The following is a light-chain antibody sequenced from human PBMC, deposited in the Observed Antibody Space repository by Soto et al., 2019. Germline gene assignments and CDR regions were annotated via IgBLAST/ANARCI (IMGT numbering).Light chain of an antibody. V-gene: IGKV3-11*01. Sequence: ENVLKQSPATLSLFPEERATLSCRASQSVRTYLAWYQQKPGTAPRLLISDASKKATGIPDRFSGSGSGTDFTLTISSLEAEDSAVYYCHQRSNSPRTFGGGTKV. CDR1: QSVRTY. CDR2: DAS. J-gene: IGKJ4*01. CDR3: HQRSNSPRT.